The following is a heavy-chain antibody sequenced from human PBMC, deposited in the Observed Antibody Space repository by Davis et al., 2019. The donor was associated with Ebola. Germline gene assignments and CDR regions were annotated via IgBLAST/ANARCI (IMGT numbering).Heavy chain of an antibody. Sequence: PGGSLRLSCAASGFTFSDYYMSWIRQAPGKGLEWVSSISSSSSYIYYADSVKGRFTISRDNSKNTLYLQMNSLRAEDTAVYYCAKSSPHGSGSYPDYWGQGTLVTVSS. CDR2: ISSSSSYI. V-gene: IGHV3-11*06. CDR1: GFTFSDYY. CDR3: AKSSPHGSGSYPDY. J-gene: IGHJ4*02. D-gene: IGHD3-10*01.